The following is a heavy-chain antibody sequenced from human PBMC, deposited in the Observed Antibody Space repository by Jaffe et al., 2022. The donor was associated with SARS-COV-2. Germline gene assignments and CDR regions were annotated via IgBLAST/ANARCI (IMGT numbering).Heavy chain of an antibody. J-gene: IGHJ4*02. Sequence: VQLVESGGGLGRPGGSLRLSCGASGFTFSSYWMSWVRQAPGKGLEWVANIKEDGNERYYMESVKGRFTISRDNAKNSLYLQMNSLRVEDMGVYYCARDAVAWGWGDRGFEHWGRGTQVIVSS. CDR2: IKEDGNER. D-gene: IGHD3-16*01. V-gene: IGHV3-7*01. CDR3: ARDAVAWGWGDRGFEH. CDR1: GFTFSSYW.